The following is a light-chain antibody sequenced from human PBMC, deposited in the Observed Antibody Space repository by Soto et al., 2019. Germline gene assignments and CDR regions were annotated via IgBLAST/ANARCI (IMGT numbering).Light chain of an antibody. Sequence: DIQMTQSPSTLSASVGDRVTITCRASQTISNYLTWYPQRPGKAPKLLIYRSSILQNGVPSRFSGSGSGTEFTRTISSLQPDDFATYYCQQYYIYATFGQGTRVEI. V-gene: IGKV1-5*03. J-gene: IGKJ1*01. CDR1: QTISNY. CDR2: RSS. CDR3: QQYYIYAT.